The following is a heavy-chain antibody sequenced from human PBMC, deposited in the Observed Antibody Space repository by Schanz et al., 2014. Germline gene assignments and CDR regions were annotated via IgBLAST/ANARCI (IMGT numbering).Heavy chain of an antibody. V-gene: IGHV1-18*01. CDR3: ARDRRRYCSTASCLHDNWFDP. J-gene: IGHJ5*02. D-gene: IGHD2-2*01. CDR1: GYTFTDYG. Sequence: QVQLIQSGAEVKKPGASVKVSCKASGYTFTDYGVIWVRQAPGQGLEWMGWINVGNGNMKYSQKFQGRVTSTRDTSASTAYMELRSLRSDDTAVYYCARDRRRYCSTASCLHDNWFDPWGQGTLVIVSS. CDR2: INVGNGNM.